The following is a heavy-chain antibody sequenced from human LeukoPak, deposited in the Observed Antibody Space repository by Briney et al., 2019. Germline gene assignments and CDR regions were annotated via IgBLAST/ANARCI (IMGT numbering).Heavy chain of an antibody. J-gene: IGHJ5*02. CDR3: ARAGRDGYNYGS. Sequence: SETLSLTCSVSGGSIRNFYWTWIRQPPGKGLEWIGYIYYSANTNYNPSLKSRVTISLDTSKNQFSLKLSSVTAADTAVYYCARAGRDGYNYGSWGQGTLVTVSS. V-gene: IGHV4-59*01. CDR2: IYYSANT. D-gene: IGHD5-24*01. CDR1: GGSIRNFY.